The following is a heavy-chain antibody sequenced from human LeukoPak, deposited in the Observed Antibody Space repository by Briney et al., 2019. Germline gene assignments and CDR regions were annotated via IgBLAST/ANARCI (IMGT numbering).Heavy chain of an antibody. CDR1: EFTFSLYA. CDR2: INDVSADI. J-gene: IGHJ4*02. Sequence: GSLRLSCAASEFTFSLYAMNWVRQAPGKGLEWISYINDVSADIHYADSVKGRSTISRDNAKNTLYLQMNSLRAEDTAVYYCARDTYQPGRIDSWGQGTLVIVSS. D-gene: IGHD1-14*01. V-gene: IGHV3-21*05. CDR3: ARDTYQPGRIDS.